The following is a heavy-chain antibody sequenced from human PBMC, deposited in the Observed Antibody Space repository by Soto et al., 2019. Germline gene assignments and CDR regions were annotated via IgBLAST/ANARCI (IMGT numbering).Heavy chain of an antibody. V-gene: IGHV3-30*09. CDR2: ISHDGSKK. CDR1: GFIFSDYY. Sequence: QVQLVESGGGVVQPGRSLRLSCAASGFIFSDYYMHWVRQAPGKGLEWVAVISHDGSKKYYADSVKGRFAISRDNSKNTLYLQMNSLRPDDTAVNYCARSSYDDVLTGWRMDVWGQGTMVTVSS. J-gene: IGHJ6*02. CDR3: ARSSYDDVLTGWRMDV. D-gene: IGHD3-9*01.